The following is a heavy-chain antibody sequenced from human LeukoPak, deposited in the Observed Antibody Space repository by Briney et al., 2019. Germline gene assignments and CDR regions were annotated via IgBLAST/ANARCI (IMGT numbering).Heavy chain of an antibody. CDR3: ARRGHSGSFLDAFDI. D-gene: IGHD1-26*01. J-gene: IGHJ3*02. V-gene: IGHV5-51*01. CDR2: IYPGDSDT. Sequence: GESLKISCKGSGYTFTSYWIGWVRQMPGKGLEWMGIIYPGDSDTRYSTSFQGQVTISADKSISTAYLQWSSLKASDTAMYYCARRGHSGSFLDAFDIWGQGTMVTVSS. CDR1: GYTFTSYW.